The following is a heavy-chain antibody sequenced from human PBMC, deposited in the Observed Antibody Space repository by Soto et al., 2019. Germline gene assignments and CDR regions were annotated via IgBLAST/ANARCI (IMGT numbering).Heavy chain of an antibody. V-gene: IGHV4-4*07. CDR2: IYITGST. Sequence: SETLSLTCSVSGGSIGTSYWNWIRQTAGTGLEWIGRIYITGSTNIHASLKSRVAMSVDTAKNQFSLKLTSATAADTAVYYCARGGRDGFDLWGQGTMVTVSS. CDR1: GGSIGTSY. J-gene: IGHJ3*01. D-gene: IGHD3-10*01. CDR3: ARGGRDGFDL.